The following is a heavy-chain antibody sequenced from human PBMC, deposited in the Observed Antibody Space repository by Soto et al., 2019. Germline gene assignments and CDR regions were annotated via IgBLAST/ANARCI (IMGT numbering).Heavy chain of an antibody. CDR1: GGSISSGDYY. Sequence: SETLSLTCTVSGGSISSGDYYWSWIRQPPGKGLEWIGYIYYSGSTYYNPSLKSRVTISVDTSKNQFSLKLSSVTAADTAVYYCASGPMTYYYDSSGYYNDYWGQGALVTVSS. J-gene: IGHJ4*01. CDR3: ASGPMTYYYDSSGYYNDY. V-gene: IGHV4-30-4*01. D-gene: IGHD3-22*01. CDR2: IYYSGST.